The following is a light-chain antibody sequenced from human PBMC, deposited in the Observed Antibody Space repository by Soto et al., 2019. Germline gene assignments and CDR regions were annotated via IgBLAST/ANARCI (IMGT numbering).Light chain of an antibody. CDR1: QTISDF. J-gene: IGKJ4*01. CDR2: DAS. CDR3: QQRGNWPLT. Sequence: EIVLTQSPATLSLSPGERATLSCRASQTISDFLAWYQQKPGQAPRILIYDASKRATGVPARFSGSGSGTDFTLTISSLEPEDFAVYYCQQRGNWPLTFGGGTKVEI. V-gene: IGKV3-11*01.